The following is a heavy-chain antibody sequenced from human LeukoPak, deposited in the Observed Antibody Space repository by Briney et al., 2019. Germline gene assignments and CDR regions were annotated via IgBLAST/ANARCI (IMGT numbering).Heavy chain of an antibody. V-gene: IGHV4-59*01. CDR2: IYYSGST. D-gene: IGHD3-9*01. CDR3: ARSILTGYYRGYYYYCGMDV. J-gene: IGHJ6*02. Sequence: SETLSLTCTVSGGSISSYYWSWIRQPPGKGLEWIGYIYYSGSTNYNPSLKSRVTISVDTSKNQFSLKLSSVTAADTAVYYCARSILTGYYRGYYYYCGMDVWGQGTTVTVSS. CDR1: GGSISSYY.